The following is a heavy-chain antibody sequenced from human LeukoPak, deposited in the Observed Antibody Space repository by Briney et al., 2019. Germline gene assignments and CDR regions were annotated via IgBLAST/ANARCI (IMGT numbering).Heavy chain of an antibody. CDR2: FYYGGSS. Sequence: PSETLSLTCTVSAGSISSYYWNWIRQPPGRGLEWIGYFYYGGSSKYNPSLKSRVTMSADTSKNQFSLKLGSVTAADTAMYYCARQTYYDRGGYPFDQWGQGTLVTVSS. D-gene: IGHD3-22*01. CDR1: AGSISSYY. CDR3: ARQTYYDRGGYPFDQ. V-gene: IGHV4-59*08. J-gene: IGHJ4*02.